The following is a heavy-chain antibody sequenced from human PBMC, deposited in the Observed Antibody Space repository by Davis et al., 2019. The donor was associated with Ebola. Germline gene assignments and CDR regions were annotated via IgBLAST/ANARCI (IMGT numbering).Heavy chain of an antibody. V-gene: IGHV3-11*01. Sequence: PGGSLRLSCAASGFTFSDYYMSWIRQAPGKGLEWVSYISSSGSTIYYADSVKGRFTISRDNAKNSLYLQMNSLRAEDTAVYYCARMKSIAAKLRPEEYYYYGMDVWGQGTTVTVSS. CDR3: ARMKSIAAKLRPEEYYYYGMDV. D-gene: IGHD6-6*01. J-gene: IGHJ6*02. CDR2: ISSSGSTI. CDR1: GFTFSDYY.